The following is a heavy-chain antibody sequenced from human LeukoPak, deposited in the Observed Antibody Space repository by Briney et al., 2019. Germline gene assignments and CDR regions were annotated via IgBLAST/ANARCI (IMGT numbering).Heavy chain of an antibody. V-gene: IGHV4-59*01. J-gene: IGHJ3*02. Sequence: PSETLSLTCTVSGGSISSYYWSWIRQPPGKGLEWIGYIYYSGSTNHNPSLKSRVTISVDTSKNQFSLKLSSVTAADTAVYYCARVGYYDILTGYPVAFDIWGQGTMVTVSS. CDR1: GGSISSYY. CDR3: ARVGYYDILTGYPVAFDI. D-gene: IGHD3-9*01. CDR2: IYYSGST.